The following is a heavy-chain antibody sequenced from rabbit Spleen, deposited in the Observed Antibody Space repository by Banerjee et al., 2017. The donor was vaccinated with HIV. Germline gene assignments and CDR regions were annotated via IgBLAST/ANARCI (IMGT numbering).Heavy chain of an antibody. Sequence: QEQLVESGGGLVQPGGSLKLSCKASGFDFSTYGVSWVRQAPGKGLEWIGYIDPVFGITYYASWVNGRFTISSHNAQNTLYLQLNSLTAADTATYFCARDGAGGSYFALWGPGTLVTVS. V-gene: IGHV1S47*01. CDR3: ARDGAGGSYFAL. J-gene: IGHJ4*01. CDR1: GFDFSTYG. CDR2: IDPVFGIT. D-gene: IGHD8-1*01.